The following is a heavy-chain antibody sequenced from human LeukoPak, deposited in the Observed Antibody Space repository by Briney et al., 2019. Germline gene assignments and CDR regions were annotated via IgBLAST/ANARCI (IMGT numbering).Heavy chain of an antibody. D-gene: IGHD3-22*01. CDR1: GFTFSSYD. CDR2: ISTAGDT. CDR3: ARAKMYYYDSSGRTIDAFDI. Sequence: GGSLRLSCAASGFTFSSYDMHWVRQATGKGLEWVSAISTAGDTYYPGSVKGRFTISRENAKNSLYLQMNSLRAGDTAVYYCARAKMYYYDSSGRTIDAFDIWGQGTIVTVSS. V-gene: IGHV3-13*01. J-gene: IGHJ3*02.